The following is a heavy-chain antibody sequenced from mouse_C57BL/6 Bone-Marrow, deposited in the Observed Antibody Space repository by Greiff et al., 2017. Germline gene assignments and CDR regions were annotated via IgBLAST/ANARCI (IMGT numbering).Heavy chain of an antibody. CDR3: ARGFTVVGNYYAMDY. V-gene: IGHV5-4*03. J-gene: IGHJ4*01. D-gene: IGHD1-1*01. CDR1: GFTFSSYA. Sequence: VKLVESGGGLVKPGGSLKLSCAASGFTFSSYAMSWVRQTPEKRLEWVATLSDGGSYTYYPDTVKGRFTISRDTAKNNLYRHMSHLKSEDTAMYYCARGFTVVGNYYAMDYWGQGTSVTVSS. CDR2: LSDGGSYT.